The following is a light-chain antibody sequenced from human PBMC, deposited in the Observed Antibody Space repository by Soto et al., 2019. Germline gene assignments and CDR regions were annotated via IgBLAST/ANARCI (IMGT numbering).Light chain of an antibody. CDR3: QQYGSSST. V-gene: IGKV3-20*01. Sequence: EVVLTQSTVTLSLPPAQRPTLSCRASQSVSSSYLAWYQQKPGQAPRLLIYGASSRPTGIPDRFSGSGSGTDFTLTISRLEPEDFAVYYCQQYGSSSTFGQGTRLANK. CDR2: GAS. J-gene: IGKJ5*01. CDR1: QSVSSSY.